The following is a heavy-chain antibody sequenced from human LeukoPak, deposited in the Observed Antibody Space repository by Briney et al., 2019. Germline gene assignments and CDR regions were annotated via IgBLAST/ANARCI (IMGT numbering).Heavy chain of an antibody. CDR1: GFTVSSNY. J-gene: IGHJ3*02. CDR3: ARGLYYDSRVKVTFDI. CDR2: INHSGST. D-gene: IGHD3-22*01. Sequence: GSLRLSCAASGFTVSSNYMSWIRQPPGKGLEWIGEINHSGSTNYNPSLKSRVTISVDTSKNQFSLKLSSVTAADTAVYYCARGLYYDSRVKVTFDIWGQGTMVTVSS. V-gene: IGHV4-34*01.